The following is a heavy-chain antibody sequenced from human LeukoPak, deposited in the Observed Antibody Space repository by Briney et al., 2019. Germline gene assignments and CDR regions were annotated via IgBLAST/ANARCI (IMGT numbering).Heavy chain of an antibody. CDR1: GGTFSSYA. CDR2: IIPIFGTA. D-gene: IGHD3-22*01. Sequence: ASVKVSCKASGGTFSSYAISWVRQAPGQGLEWMGGIIPIFGTANYAQKFQGRVTITTDESTSTAYMELSSLRSEDTAVYYCARVLGRITMTDAFDIWGQGTMVTVSS. J-gene: IGHJ3*02. CDR3: ARVLGRITMTDAFDI. V-gene: IGHV1-69*05.